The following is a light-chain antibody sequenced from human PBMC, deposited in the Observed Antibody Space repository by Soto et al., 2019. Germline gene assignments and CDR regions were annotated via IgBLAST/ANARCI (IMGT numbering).Light chain of an antibody. V-gene: IGLV3-21*04. J-gene: IGLJ2*01. CDR2: YDT. CDR3: QVWGRSSDHVI. CDR1: NIGSKS. Sequence: SYELTQPPSMSVAPGKTARITCGGTNIGSKSVHWFQQKSGQAPVLVIYYDTGRPAGIPERFSGSNFGDTATLTISRVAVGDEADYYCQVWGRSSDHVIFGGGTKLTVL.